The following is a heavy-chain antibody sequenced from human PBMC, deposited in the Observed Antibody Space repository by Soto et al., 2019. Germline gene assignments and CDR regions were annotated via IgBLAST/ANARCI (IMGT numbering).Heavy chain of an antibody. D-gene: IGHD6-6*01. Sequence: PGESLKISCQGSGDSFTNYWIGWVRQMPGKGLEWMGIIYPSDSDTRYSPSFQGQATISAAKSISPADRQWSSLKASDTGIYYWTKNNGHIGARHFDFWSQRTQVTVSA. CDR2: IYPSDSDT. CDR1: GDSFTNYW. V-gene: IGHV5-51*01. J-gene: IGHJ4*02. CDR3: TKNNGHIGARHFDF.